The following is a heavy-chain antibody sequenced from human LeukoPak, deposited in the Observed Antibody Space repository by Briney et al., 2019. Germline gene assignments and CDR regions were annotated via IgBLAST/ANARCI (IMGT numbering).Heavy chain of an antibody. CDR2: ISAYNGNT. CDR3: ARAQYYDYVWGSYRTPPRDI. D-gene: IGHD3-16*02. Sequence: ASVKVSCKASGYTFTSYGISWVRQAPGQGLEWMGWISAYNGNTNYAQKLQGRVTMTTDTSTSTAYMELRSLRSDDTAVNYCARAQYYDYVWGSYRTPPRDIWGQGTMVTVSS. V-gene: IGHV1-18*04. J-gene: IGHJ3*02. CDR1: GYTFTSYG.